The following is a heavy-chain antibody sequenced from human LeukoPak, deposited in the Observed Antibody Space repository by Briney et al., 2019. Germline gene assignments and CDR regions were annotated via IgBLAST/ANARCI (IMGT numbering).Heavy chain of an antibody. V-gene: IGHV6-1*01. CDR2: TYYRSKWYN. Sequence: SQTLSLTCVVSGDSVSSKNGAWNWIRQSPSRGLEWLGRTYYRSKWYNDYAESMEGRMTISQDTSKNQYSLHLNSVTPDDTAVYYCARDSLEMDVWGKGTTVTVSS. J-gene: IGHJ6*04. CDR1: GDSVSSKNGA. CDR3: ARDSLEMDV.